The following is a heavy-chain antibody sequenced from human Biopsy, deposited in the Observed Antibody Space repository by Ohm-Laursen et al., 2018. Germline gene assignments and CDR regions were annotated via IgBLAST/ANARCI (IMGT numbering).Heavy chain of an antibody. V-gene: IGHV4-4*07. CDR3: AKGYTDYSDSSGFSYYFRY. J-gene: IGHJ4*02. CDR2: IFTSGST. CDR1: GASISDYY. D-gene: IGHD3-22*01. Sequence: SDTLSLTCAVSGASISDYYCVWIRQPAGKGLEWIGLIFTSGSTTYNPSLRSRVTISVDTSKNQFTLNLSSVTAANTAMNYCAKGYTDYSDSSGFSYYFRYWGQGTLVTVSS.